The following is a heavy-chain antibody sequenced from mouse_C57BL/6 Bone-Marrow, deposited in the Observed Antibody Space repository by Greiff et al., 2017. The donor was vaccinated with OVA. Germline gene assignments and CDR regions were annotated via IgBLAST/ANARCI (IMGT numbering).Heavy chain of an antibody. J-gene: IGHJ3*01. D-gene: IGHD4-1*01. V-gene: IGHV5-9-1*02. CDR3: TRELTGTSWFAY. Sequence: EVKLEESGAGLVKPGGSLKLSCAASGFTFSSYAMSWVRQTPEKRLEWVAYISSGGDYIYYADTVKGRFTISRDNARNTLYLQMSSLKSEDTAMYYCTRELTGTSWFAYWGQGTLVTVSA. CDR2: ISSGGDYI. CDR1: GFTFSSYA.